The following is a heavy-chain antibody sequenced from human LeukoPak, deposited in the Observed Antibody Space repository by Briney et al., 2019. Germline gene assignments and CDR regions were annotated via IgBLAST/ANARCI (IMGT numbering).Heavy chain of an antibody. Sequence: SETLSLTCTVSGYSISSGYYWGWIRQPPGKGLEWIGSIYHSGSTYYNPSLKSRVTISVDTSKNQFSLKLSSVTAADTAVYYCATGYYDFWSGYPSTPRDWGQGTLVTVSS. V-gene: IGHV4-38-2*02. CDR1: GYSISSGYY. D-gene: IGHD3-3*01. CDR2: IYHSGST. J-gene: IGHJ4*02. CDR3: ATGYYDFWSGYPSTPRD.